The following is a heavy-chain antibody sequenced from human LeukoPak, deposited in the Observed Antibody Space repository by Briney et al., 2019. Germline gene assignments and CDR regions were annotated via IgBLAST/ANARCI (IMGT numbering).Heavy chain of an antibody. CDR1: GFSISSYY. V-gene: IGHV4-59*01. CDR3: ARDKGLYYFDY. J-gene: IGHJ4*02. CDR2: IYYSGST. Sequence: PSETLSLTCTVSGFSISSYYWSWIRQPPGKGLEWVGYIYYSGSTNYNPSLKSRVTISVDTSKNQFSLKLSSVTAADTAVYYCARDKGLYYFDYWGQGTLVTVSS.